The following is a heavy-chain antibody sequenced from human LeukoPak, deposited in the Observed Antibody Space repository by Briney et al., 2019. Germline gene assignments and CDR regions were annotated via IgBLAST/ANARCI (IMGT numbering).Heavy chain of an antibody. CDR2: ISAYNGNT. CDR3: ARVGYCSSTSCYHFDY. Sequence: GASVKVPCKASGYTFTSNGISWVRQAPGQGLEWMGWISAYNGNTNYAQKLQGRVTMTTDTSTSTAYMELRSLRSDDTAVYYCARVGYCSSTSCYHFDYWGQGTLVTVSS. CDR1: GYTFTSNG. J-gene: IGHJ4*02. D-gene: IGHD2-2*01. V-gene: IGHV1-18*01.